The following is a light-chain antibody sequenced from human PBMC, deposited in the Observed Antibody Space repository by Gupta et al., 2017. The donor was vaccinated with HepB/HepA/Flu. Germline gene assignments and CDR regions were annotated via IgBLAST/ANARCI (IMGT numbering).Light chain of an antibody. CDR1: SSDVGGYNY. Sequence: QSALHQTASVSGSHGRSIIIPCTGSSSDVGGYNYVCWYQQKPGKAPKLLIYDVSNRPSGASNRFAGSKSGNTASLTISGLQTEDEADYYCSSYTDSNTVVFGGGTKVSVL. J-gene: IGLJ3*02. CDR2: DVS. CDR3: SSYTDSNTVV. V-gene: IGLV2-14*03.